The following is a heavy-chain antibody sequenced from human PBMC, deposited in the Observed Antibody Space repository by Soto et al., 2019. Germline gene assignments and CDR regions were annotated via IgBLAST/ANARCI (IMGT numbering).Heavy chain of an antibody. D-gene: IGHD6-25*01. V-gene: IGHV3-30*18. CDR2: ISTDGTTK. Sequence: QVQLVESGGGGVQPGRSLRLSCAASGFTFSNYGMNWVRQAPGKGLEWVAVISTDGTTKYYADSMKGRFTISRDNSNNTLFLQMNSLRAEDTAVYSCAKAHSSGWDLDSWGQGTLVTVSS. J-gene: IGHJ4*02. CDR3: AKAHSSGWDLDS. CDR1: GFTFSNYG.